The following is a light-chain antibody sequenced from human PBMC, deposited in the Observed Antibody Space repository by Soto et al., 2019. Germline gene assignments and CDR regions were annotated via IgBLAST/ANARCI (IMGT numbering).Light chain of an antibody. V-gene: IGLV2-11*01. Sequence: QSVLTQPRSVSGSPGQSVTISCTGTSSDVGGYDFVSWYQHHPGKAPKLIIYDVTKRPSGVPDRFSGSKSGNTASLTISGLQAEDEADYFCCTYAGSYAFGVFGGGTKVTVL. CDR1: SSDVGGYDF. CDR2: DVT. J-gene: IGLJ3*02. CDR3: CTYAGSYAFGV.